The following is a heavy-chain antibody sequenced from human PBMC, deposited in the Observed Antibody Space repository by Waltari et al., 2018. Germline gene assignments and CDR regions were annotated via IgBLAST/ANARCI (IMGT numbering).Heavy chain of an antibody. V-gene: IGHV3-21*01. D-gene: IGHD3-22*01. CDR3: ARDPDYEISAGWFDP. CDR1: GFTFSSYS. CDR2: ISSSSSYI. J-gene: IGHJ5*02. Sequence: EVQLVESGGGLVKPGGSLRLSCAASGFTFSSYSMNWVRQAPGKGLEWVSSISSSSSYIYYADSVKGRFTISRDNAKNSLYLQMNSLRAEDTAVYYCARDPDYEISAGWFDPWGQGTLVTVSS.